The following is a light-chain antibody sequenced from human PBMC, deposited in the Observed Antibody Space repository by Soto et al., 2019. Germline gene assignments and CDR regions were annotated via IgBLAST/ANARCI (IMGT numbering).Light chain of an antibody. CDR2: AAS. CDR1: QSVSSNY. V-gene: IGKV3-20*01. Sequence: EIVLTQPPGTLSLSPGERATLSCRASQSVSSNYLAWCQQKPGHAPRLLIYAASSRATGIPDRFSGSGSGTDFTLTISRLEPEDFAVYYCQQYGNSPWTFGQGTK. J-gene: IGKJ1*01. CDR3: QQYGNSPWT.